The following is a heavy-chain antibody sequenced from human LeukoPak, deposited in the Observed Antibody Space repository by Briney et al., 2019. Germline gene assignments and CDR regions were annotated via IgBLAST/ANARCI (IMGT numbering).Heavy chain of an antibody. Sequence: GGSLRLSCAASGFTFSDYSRNWVRQAPGKGLEWISYIGIDSGNTNYADSVKGRFTISGDKAKNSLYLQMNSLRVEDTAVYYCARDYKYAFDNWGQGTLVTVSS. V-gene: IGHV3-48*01. J-gene: IGHJ4*02. CDR1: GFTFSDYS. D-gene: IGHD5-24*01. CDR3: ARDYKYAFDN. CDR2: IGIDSGNT.